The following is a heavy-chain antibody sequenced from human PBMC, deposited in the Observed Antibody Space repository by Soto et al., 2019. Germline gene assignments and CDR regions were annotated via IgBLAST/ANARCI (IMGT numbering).Heavy chain of an antibody. CDR1: GFTFSSYE. D-gene: IGHD3-10*01. V-gene: IGHV3-48*03. Sequence: GGSLRLSCAASGFTFSSYEMNWVRQAPGKGLEWVSYISSSGSTIYYADSVKGRFTISRDNAKNSLYLQMNSLRAEDTAAYYCAKGRYYYGSGSYYAYGMDVWGQGTTVTVSS. CDR2: ISSSGSTI. CDR3: AKGRYYYGSGSYYAYGMDV. J-gene: IGHJ6*02.